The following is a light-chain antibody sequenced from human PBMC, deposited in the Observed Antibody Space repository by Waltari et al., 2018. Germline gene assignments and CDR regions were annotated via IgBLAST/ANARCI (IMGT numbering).Light chain of an antibody. V-gene: IGKV3-20*01. J-gene: IGKJ2*01. CDR2: EAS. Sequence: EIVLTQSPGTLSLSPGERATVSCRASQSVSSHLAWCQQKPGQAPSLLIDEASSRATGIPGRFSGSGSGTIFTLIINRLEPEDSAVYYCQQYVSPPYTFGQGTNLEI. CDR1: QSVSSH. CDR3: QQYVSPPYT.